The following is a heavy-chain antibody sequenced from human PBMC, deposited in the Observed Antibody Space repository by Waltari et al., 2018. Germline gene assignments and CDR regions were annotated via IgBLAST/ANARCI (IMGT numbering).Heavy chain of an antibody. D-gene: IGHD3-22*01. V-gene: IGHV1-18*01. CDR3: ARLYDASAYYNTYLDP. CDR2: IRGYDGDT. Sequence: QVQLVQSGAEGRKAGASVKFACKESGYTFHNYGFAGVRQALGQGLELMGWIRGYDGDTKYAREFEGRLTVTTDTSTNTAHMELRSLRSDDTAVYYCARLYDASAYYNTYLDPWGQGALVTVSS. J-gene: IGHJ5*02. CDR1: GYTFHNYG.